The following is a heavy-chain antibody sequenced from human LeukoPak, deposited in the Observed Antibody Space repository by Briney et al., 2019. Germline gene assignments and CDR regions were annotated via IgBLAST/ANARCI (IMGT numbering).Heavy chain of an antibody. Sequence: GASVKVSCKASGGTFSSYAISWVRQAPGQGLEWMGWISAYNGNTNYAQKLQGRVTMTTDTSTSTAYMELRSLRSDDTAVYYCARDEQPGYCSGGSCGDSEDYWGQGTLVTVSS. CDR1: GGTFSSYA. J-gene: IGHJ4*02. CDR3: ARDEQPGYCSGGSCGDSEDY. V-gene: IGHV1-18*01. D-gene: IGHD2-15*01. CDR2: ISAYNGNT.